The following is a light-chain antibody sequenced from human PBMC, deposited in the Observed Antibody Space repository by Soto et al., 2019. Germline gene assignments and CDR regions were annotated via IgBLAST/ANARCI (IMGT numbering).Light chain of an antibody. CDR2: DAS. CDR3: QQRSNWPWT. V-gene: IGKV3-11*01. Sequence: EIVLTQSPATLSLSQRERVTLSCRASQSVSSYLAWFQQKPGQAPRLLIYDASNRATGIPARFSGSGSGADFTLTISSLEPEDFAVYYCQQRSNWPWTFCQGTKVDIK. CDR1: QSVSSY. J-gene: IGKJ1*01.